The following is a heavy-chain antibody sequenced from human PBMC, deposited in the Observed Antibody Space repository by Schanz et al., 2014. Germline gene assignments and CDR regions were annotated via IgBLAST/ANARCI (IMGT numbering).Heavy chain of an antibody. CDR1: GYTFSSYG. CDR2: ISPYNGNT. J-gene: IGHJ4*02. D-gene: IGHD3-10*01. Sequence: QVQLVQSGAEVKKPGASVKVSCKASGYTFSSYGITWVRQAPGQGLEWMGWISPYNGNTNYAQKLQGRVTMTTDTSTSTASMELSSLTSEDTAVHYCARGRGFYDYWGQGTLVTVSS. V-gene: IGHV1-18*01. CDR3: ARGRGFYDY.